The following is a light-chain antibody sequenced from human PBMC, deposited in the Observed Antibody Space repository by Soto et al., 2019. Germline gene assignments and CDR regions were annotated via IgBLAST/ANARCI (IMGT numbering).Light chain of an antibody. Sequence: SVLAQPASVSGSPGQSNPITCTGTSNDVGGYNLVSWYQQHPGKAPKLIIYEVTKRPSGVSNRFSGSKSGNTASLTISGLQAEDEADYPCFSYAGNSGVFGTGTKVTVL. J-gene: IGLJ1*01. CDR1: SNDVGGYNL. CDR2: EVT. CDR3: FSYAGNSGV. V-gene: IGLV2-23*02.